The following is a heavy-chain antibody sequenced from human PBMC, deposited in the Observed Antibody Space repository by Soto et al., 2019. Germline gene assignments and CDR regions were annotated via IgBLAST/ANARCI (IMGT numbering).Heavy chain of an antibody. D-gene: IGHD1-26*01. CDR3: AREDGIVGATSAFDY. J-gene: IGHJ4*02. V-gene: IGHV3-21*01. CDR1: GFTFSTYN. CDR2: INGRGNYI. Sequence: EVLLVESGGGLVKPGGSLRLSCAASGFTFSTYNMNWVRQAPGKGLEWVSSINGRGNYIYYTDAVKGRFTISRDNAKTSLYLQMNSLRAEDMAVYYCAREDGIVGATSAFDYWGQGTLVTVSS.